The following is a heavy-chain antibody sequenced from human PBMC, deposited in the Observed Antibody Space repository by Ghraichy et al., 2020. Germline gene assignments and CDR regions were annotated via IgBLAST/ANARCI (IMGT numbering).Heavy chain of an antibody. CDR2: IIPIFGTA. CDR1: GGTFSSYA. D-gene: IGHD3-22*01. J-gene: IGHJ4*02. CDR3: AGSLHYYDSSGYCAY. V-gene: IGHV1-69*06. Sequence: SVKVSCKASGGTFSSYAISWVRQAPGQGLEWMGGIIPIFGTANYAQKFQGRVTITADKSTSTAYMELSSLRSEDTAVYYCAGSLHYYDSSGYCAYWGQGTLVTVSS.